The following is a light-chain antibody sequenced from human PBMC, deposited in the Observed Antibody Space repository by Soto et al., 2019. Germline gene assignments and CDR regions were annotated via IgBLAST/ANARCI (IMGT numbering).Light chain of an antibody. J-gene: IGLJ3*02. V-gene: IGLV1-40*01. CDR1: SSNIGANHG. Sequence: QSVLTQPPSVSGAPGQRVTISCTGSSSNIGANHGVHWYQYLPGTAPKLLIYNNINRPSGVSDRFSGSKSGTSASLAITGFRAEDEADYYCQSYDSNLTGWVFGGGTKLTVL. CDR3: QSYDSNLTGWV. CDR2: NNI.